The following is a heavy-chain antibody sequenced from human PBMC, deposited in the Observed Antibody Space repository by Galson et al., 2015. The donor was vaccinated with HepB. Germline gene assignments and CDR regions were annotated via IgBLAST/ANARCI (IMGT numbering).Heavy chain of an antibody. Sequence: QSGAEVKKPGESLKISCKGSGYGFTSYWIGWVRQMPGKGLEWMGIIYPGDSDTRYSPSFQGQVTISADKSISTAYLQWSSLKASDTAMYYCARHDAPGGKYSYGYYAFDIWGQGTMVTVSS. CDR2: IYPGDSDT. J-gene: IGHJ3*02. D-gene: IGHD5-18*01. CDR3: ARHDAPGGKYSYGYYAFDI. V-gene: IGHV5-51*01. CDR1: GYGFTSYW.